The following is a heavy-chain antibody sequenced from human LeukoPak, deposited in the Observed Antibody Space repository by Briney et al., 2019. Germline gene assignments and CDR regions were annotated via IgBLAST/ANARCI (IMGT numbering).Heavy chain of an antibody. CDR3: TTHRDYSSGFNFDY. Sequence: LGGSLRLSCATSGFIFSNAWMSWVRQAPGKGLEWVGHSESKVDGGTPDYAAPVKGRFIISRDDSRSTLYLQMNSLKTEDTAVYYCTTHRDYSSGFNFDYWGQGALVTVSS. V-gene: IGHV3-15*04. D-gene: IGHD6-19*01. J-gene: IGHJ4*02. CDR2: SESKVDGGTP. CDR1: GFIFSNAW.